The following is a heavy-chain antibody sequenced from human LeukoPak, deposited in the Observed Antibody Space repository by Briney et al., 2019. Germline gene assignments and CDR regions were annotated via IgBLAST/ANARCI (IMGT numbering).Heavy chain of an antibody. CDR2: INPNSGRT. CDR1: GYTFTISD. V-gene: IGHV1-8*01. CDR3: ARGRSGLAAAGTYDY. Sequence: GASVKVSFKASGYTFTISDINWVRQAAGQGLEWMGWINPNSGRTGYAQKFQGRVTMTANTSISTAYMELSSLRFDDTAVYYCARGRSGLAAAGTYDYWGQGTLITVSS. D-gene: IGHD6-13*01. J-gene: IGHJ4*02.